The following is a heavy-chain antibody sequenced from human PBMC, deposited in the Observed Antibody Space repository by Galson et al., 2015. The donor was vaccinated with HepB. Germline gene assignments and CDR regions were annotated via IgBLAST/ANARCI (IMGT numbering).Heavy chain of an antibody. CDR1: GFTFSSYA. V-gene: IGHV3-23*01. Sequence: SLRLSCAASGFTFSSYAMSWVRQAPGKGLEWVSAISGSGGSTYYADSVKGRFTISRDNSKNTLYLQMNSLRAEDTAVYYCASSIRFLEEYYFDCWGQGTLVTVSS. D-gene: IGHD3-3*01. J-gene: IGHJ4*02. CDR3: ASSIRFLEEYYFDC. CDR2: ISGSGGST.